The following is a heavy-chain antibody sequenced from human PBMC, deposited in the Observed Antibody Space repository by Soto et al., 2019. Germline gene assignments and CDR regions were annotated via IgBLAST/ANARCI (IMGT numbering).Heavy chain of an antibody. CDR2: IYSGGST. Sequence: EVQLVETGGGLIQPGGSLRLSCAASGFTVSSNYMSWVRQAPGKGLEWVSVIYSGGSTYYADSVKGRFTISRDNSKNTLYLQMNSLRAEDTAVYYCARGSGSYYFYYYGMDVWGQGTTVTVSS. CDR3: ARGSGSYYFYYYGMDV. V-gene: IGHV3-53*02. J-gene: IGHJ6*02. D-gene: IGHD1-26*01. CDR1: GFTVSSNY.